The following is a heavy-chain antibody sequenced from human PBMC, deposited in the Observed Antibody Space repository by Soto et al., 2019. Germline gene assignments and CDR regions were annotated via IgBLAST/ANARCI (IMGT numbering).Heavy chain of an antibody. CDR3: ATRDPGHY. V-gene: IGHV1-46*01. Sequence: XSVKVPCTASGYPFTTYYMHWVRQAPGQGLEWMGIISPDGGRTSYAQKFQGRVTTTRDTSTSTVYMELSSLRSEDTDMYYCATRDPGHYWGQGTLVTVSS. CDR1: GYPFTTYY. J-gene: IGHJ4*02. CDR2: ISPDGGRT.